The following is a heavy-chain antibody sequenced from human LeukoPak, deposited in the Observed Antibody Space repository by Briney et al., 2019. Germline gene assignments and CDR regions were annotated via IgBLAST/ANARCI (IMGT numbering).Heavy chain of an antibody. CDR1: DYNFSNHG. Sequence: ASENVSHMSSDYNFSNHGLSWVRRSPGHELERMGWISTYNGNTNYAQKFKDRVAVTTDAATSTVYMELRSLTSDDTAVYFRARESLGGDIWFDSWGQGTLVTVSS. J-gene: IGHJ5*01. CDR3: ARESLGGDIWFDS. D-gene: IGHD2-15*01. V-gene: IGHV1-18*01. CDR2: ISTYNGNT.